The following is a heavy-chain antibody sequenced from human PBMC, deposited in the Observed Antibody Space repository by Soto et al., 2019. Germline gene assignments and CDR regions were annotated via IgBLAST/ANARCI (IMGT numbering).Heavy chain of an antibody. CDR1: GFTFSSYG. CDR3: ARDRNCGGDCYSYFDY. Sequence: GGSLRLSCAASGFTFSSYGMHWVRQAPGKGLELVAVIWYDGSNKYYADSVKGRFTISRDNSKNTLYLQMNSLRAEDTAVYYCARDRNCGGDCYSYFDYWGQGTLVTVSS. CDR2: IWYDGSNK. D-gene: IGHD2-21*02. V-gene: IGHV3-33*01. J-gene: IGHJ4*02.